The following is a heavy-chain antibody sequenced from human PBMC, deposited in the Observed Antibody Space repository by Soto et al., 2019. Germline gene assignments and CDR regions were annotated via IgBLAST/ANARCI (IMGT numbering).Heavy chain of an antibody. CDR1: GFTFSRYA. V-gene: IGHV3-30-3*01. J-gene: IGHJ6*02. CDR2: ISYDGSNK. D-gene: IGHD3-22*01. CDR3: ARIREYYYDDYYGMDV. Sequence: QVQLVESGGGVVQPGRSLRLSCAASGFTFSRYAMHWVRQAPGKGLEWVAVISYDGSNKYYAASVKGRFTISRDNSKNTMDLQINSLRAEDTAVYYCARIREYYYDDYYGMDVWGQGTTVTVS.